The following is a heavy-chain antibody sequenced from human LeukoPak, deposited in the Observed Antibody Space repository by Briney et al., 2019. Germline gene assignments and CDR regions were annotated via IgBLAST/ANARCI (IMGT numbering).Heavy chain of an antibody. J-gene: IGHJ4*02. Sequence: GGSLRLSCAASGFTFSNYAMSWVRQAPGKGLEWVSAISGSGGSTYYADSVKGRFTISRDNSKNTLYLQMNSLRAEDTAVYYCAKYSENYGSGSYLYYFDYWGQGTLVTVSS. V-gene: IGHV3-23*01. D-gene: IGHD3-10*01. CDR2: ISGSGGST. CDR3: AKYSENYGSGSYLYYFDY. CDR1: GFTFSNYA.